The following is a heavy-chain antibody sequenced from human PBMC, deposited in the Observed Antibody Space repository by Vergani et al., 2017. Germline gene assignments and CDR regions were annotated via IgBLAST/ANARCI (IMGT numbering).Heavy chain of an antibody. D-gene: IGHD6-19*01. Sequence: QLQLQESGPGLVKPSATLSLTCSVSGASIRSSNYYWGWIRQPPGKGLEWIASIYYSGSTYYNPSLKSRVIISVDTSKNQFSLKLSSVTAADTAVYFCARHSTVEWLVKLGGIDPWGQGILVTVSS. J-gene: IGHJ5*02. CDR2: IYYSGST. CDR1: GASIRSSNYY. CDR3: ARHSTVEWLVKLGGIDP. V-gene: IGHV4-39*01.